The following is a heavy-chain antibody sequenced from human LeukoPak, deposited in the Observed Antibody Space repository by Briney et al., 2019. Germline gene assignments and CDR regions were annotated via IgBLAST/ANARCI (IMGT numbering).Heavy chain of an antibody. D-gene: IGHD5-12*01. J-gene: IGHJ4*02. Sequence: GSLRLSCAASGLIFSAYWMNWVRQAPGKGLEWVATISQDGSEKYYVDSVKGRFTISRDNAKNSLYLQMNSLRAEDTAVYFCAREPTYEGLIYWGQGTLVTVSS. V-gene: IGHV3-7*01. CDR2: ISQDGSEK. CDR1: GLIFSAYW. CDR3: AREPTYEGLIY.